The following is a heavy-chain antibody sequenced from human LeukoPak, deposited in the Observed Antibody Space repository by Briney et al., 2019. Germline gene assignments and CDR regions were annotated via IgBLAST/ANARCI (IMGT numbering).Heavy chain of an antibody. D-gene: IGHD3-22*01. J-gene: IGHJ1*01. CDR3: ARRRYYDSTGYFE. CDR2: IYYTGKT. V-gene: IGHV4-39*02. CDR1: GDFISSSSYY. Sequence: SETLSLTCTVSGDFISSSSYYWGWIRQPPGKGLEWIGDIYYTGKTYYNPSLKSRVFISIDTSKNYFSLNLNFVTPADTAVYYCARRRYYDSTGYFEWGRGSLVTVSS.